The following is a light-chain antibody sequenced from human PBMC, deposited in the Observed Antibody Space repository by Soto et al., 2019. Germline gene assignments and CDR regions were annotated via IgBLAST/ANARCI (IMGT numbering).Light chain of an antibody. CDR2: EVS. V-gene: IGLV2-14*01. CDR3: ISYTSGTTLYV. Sequence: QSVLTQPASVSGSPGQSVSIACTGTSSDIGTYKYVSWYQQHPGKAPELMIYEVSNRPSGVSDRFSGSKSGNTASLTISGLQPEDEADYYCISYTSGTTLYVFGTGTKVTVL. J-gene: IGLJ1*01. CDR1: SSDIGTYKY.